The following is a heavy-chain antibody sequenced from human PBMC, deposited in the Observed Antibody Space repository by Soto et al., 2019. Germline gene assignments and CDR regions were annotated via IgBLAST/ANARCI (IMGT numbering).Heavy chain of an antibody. V-gene: IGHV3-23*01. CDR3: AKDLMIVGATSGYFDY. D-gene: IGHD1-26*01. J-gene: IGHJ4*02. CDR2: ISGSGGST. Sequence: GGSLRLSCAASGFTFSSYAMSWVRQAPGKGLGWVSAISGSGGSTYYADSVRGRFTISRDNSKNTLYLQMNSLRAEDTAVYYCAKDLMIVGATSGYFDYWGQGTLVTVSS. CDR1: GFTFSSYA.